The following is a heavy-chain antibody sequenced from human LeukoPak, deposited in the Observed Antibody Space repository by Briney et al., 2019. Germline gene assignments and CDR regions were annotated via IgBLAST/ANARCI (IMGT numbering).Heavy chain of an antibody. V-gene: IGHV3-48*03. Sequence: GGSLRLSCEISGYMFSNAYLNWVRQAPGKGLEWVSHISSDGNTEYYVDAPRGRFTMSRDNAKNSLFLQINSLRAEDTAVYYCARDTLNGPFVISLDYWGQGALVTVSS. CDR3: ARDTLNGPFVISLDY. CDR1: GYMFSNAY. J-gene: IGHJ4*02. CDR2: ISSDGNTE. D-gene: IGHD3-9*01.